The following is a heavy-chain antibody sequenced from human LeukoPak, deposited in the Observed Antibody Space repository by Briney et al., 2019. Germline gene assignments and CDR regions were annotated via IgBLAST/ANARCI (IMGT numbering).Heavy chain of an antibody. CDR3: AKTISIDYYYGMDV. Sequence: GESLKISCKGSGCSFTNYWIGWVRQMPGKGLEWMGIFYPGDSDTRFSPSFQGQVTISVDKSISTAYLQWSSLKASDTAMYYCAKTISIDYYYGMDVWGQGTTVTVSS. V-gene: IGHV5-51*01. CDR2: FYPGDSDT. D-gene: IGHD3-3*02. J-gene: IGHJ6*02. CDR1: GCSFTNYW.